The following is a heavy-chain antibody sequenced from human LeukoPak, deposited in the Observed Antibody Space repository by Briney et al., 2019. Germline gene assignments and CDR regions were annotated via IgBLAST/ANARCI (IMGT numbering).Heavy chain of an antibody. CDR2: IYYSGST. V-gene: IGHV4-59*02. CDR1: GGSVSSYY. J-gene: IGHJ4*02. D-gene: IGHD3-16*01. CDR3: ARDLGGSGNDY. Sequence: SETLSLTCTVSGGSVSSYYWNWIRQPPGKGLEWIGYIYYSGSTNYNPSLRRRVTISVDTSKNQFSLKLSSVTAADTAVYYCARDLGGSGNDYWGQGTLVTVSS.